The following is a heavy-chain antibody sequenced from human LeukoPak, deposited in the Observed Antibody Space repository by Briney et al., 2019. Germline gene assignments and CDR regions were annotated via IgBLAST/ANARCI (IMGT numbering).Heavy chain of an antibody. J-gene: IGHJ5*02. CDR2: MNPNSGNT. D-gene: IGHD2-8*01. CDR3: ARNRMKTWFDP. V-gene: IGHV1-8*03. CDR1: GYTFTSYD. Sequence: ASVKVSCKASGYTFTSYDINWVRQATGQGLEWMGWMNPNSGNTGYAQKFQGRVTITRNTSIRTAYMELSSLRSEDTAVYYCARNRMKTWFDPWGQGTLVTVSS.